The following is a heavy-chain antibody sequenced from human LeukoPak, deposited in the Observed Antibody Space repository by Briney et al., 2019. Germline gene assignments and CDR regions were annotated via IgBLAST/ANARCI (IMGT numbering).Heavy chain of an antibody. Sequence: PGGSLRLSCAASGFTFSSYGMHWVRQAPGKGLEWVAFIRYDGSNKYYADSVKGRFTISRDNSKNTLYLQMNSLRAEDTAVYYCAKDREGIVVVPAVPDAFDIWGQGTMVTVSS. CDR3: AKDREGIVVVPAVPDAFDI. CDR1: GFTFSSYG. D-gene: IGHD2-2*01. J-gene: IGHJ3*02. CDR2: IRYDGSNK. V-gene: IGHV3-30*02.